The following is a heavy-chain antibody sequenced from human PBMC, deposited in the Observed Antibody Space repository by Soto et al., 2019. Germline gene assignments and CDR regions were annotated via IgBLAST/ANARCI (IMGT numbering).Heavy chain of an antibody. CDR3: ASGFGELLKFDAFDI. V-gene: IGHV1-18*01. Sequence: ASVKVSCKASGYTFTSYCISWVRQAPGQGLEWMGWISAYNGNTNYAQKLQCRVTMTTDTSTSTAYMELRSLRSDDTAVYYCASGFGELLKFDAFDIWGQGTMVTVSS. CDR1: GYTFTSYC. J-gene: IGHJ3*02. CDR2: ISAYNGNT. D-gene: IGHD3-10*01.